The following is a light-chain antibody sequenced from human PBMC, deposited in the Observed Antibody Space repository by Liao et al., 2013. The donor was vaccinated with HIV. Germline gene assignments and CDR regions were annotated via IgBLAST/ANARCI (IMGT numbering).Light chain of an antibody. CDR1: YLGDKY. CDR2: QDN. V-gene: IGLV3-1*01. Sequence: SSELTQSPSVSVSPGQTASITCSGDYLGDKYASWYQHKPGQAPVLVIYQDNKRPSGIPDRFSGSNSGNTATLTISGTQTIDEGDYYCHVWESSPDFGVFGGGTKLTVL. CDR3: HVWESSPDFGV. J-gene: IGLJ3*02.